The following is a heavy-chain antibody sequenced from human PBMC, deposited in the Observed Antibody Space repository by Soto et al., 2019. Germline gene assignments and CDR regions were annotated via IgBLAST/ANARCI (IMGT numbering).Heavy chain of an antibody. CDR1: GVSIHNSHSF. J-gene: IGHJ5*02. CDR2: VYYSGGS. D-gene: IGHD2-15*01. Sequence: SETLSLTCAVSGVSIHNSHSFWGWIRQPPGKGLEFIGSVYYSGGSHYNPSLKGRVTISVDTSNNQVSLRVNSVTAADTAVYYCGRVVEGATRHTDSDSWGQGMLVTVS. V-gene: IGHV4-39*02. CDR3: GRVVEGATRHTDSDS.